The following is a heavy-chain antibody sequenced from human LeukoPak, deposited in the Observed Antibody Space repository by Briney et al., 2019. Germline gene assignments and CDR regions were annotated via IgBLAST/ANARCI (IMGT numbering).Heavy chain of an antibody. V-gene: IGHV1-69*05. D-gene: IGHD1-26*01. J-gene: IGHJ4*02. CDR3: ARGLGESGSSY. Sequence: ASVKVSCKASGGTFSSYAISWVRQAPGQGLEWMGGIIPIFGTANYAQKFQGRVTMTRNTSISTAYMELSSLRSEDTAVYYCARGLGESGSSYWGQGTLVTVSS. CDR2: IIPIFGTA. CDR1: GGTFSSYA.